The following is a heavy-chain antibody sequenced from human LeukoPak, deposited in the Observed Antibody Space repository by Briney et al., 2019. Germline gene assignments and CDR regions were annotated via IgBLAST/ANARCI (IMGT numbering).Heavy chain of an antibody. V-gene: IGHV4-34*01. D-gene: IGHD3-22*01. CDR3: ARVTGYMIEDYFDY. J-gene: IGHJ4*02. Sequence: PSETLSLTCAVYGGSFSGYYWSWIRQPPGKGLEWIGEINHSGSTSYNPSLKSRVTISVETSKNQLSLKLSSVTAADTAVYYCARVTGYMIEDYFDYWGQGTLVTVSS. CDR2: INHSGST. CDR1: GGSFSGYY.